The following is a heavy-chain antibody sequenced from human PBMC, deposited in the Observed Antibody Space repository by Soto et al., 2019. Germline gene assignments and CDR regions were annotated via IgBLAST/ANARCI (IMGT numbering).Heavy chain of an antibody. CDR2: ISYDGSNK. Sequence: QVQLVESGGGVVQPGRSLRLSCAASGFTFSSYGMHWVRQAPGKGLEWVAVISYDGSNKYYADSVKGRFTISRDNSKNTLYLQMNSLRAEDTAVYYCAKGRAILGLHSGSYPFDYWGQGTLVTVSS. V-gene: IGHV3-30*18. CDR1: GFTFSSYG. J-gene: IGHJ4*02. D-gene: IGHD1-26*01. CDR3: AKGRAILGLHSGSYPFDY.